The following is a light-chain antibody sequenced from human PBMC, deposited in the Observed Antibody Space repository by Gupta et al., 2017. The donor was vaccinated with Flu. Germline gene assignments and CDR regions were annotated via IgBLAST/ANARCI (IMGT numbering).Light chain of an antibody. CDR3: VAYTSSTTLV. CDR1: GSDIGRYKF. J-gene: IGLJ1*01. V-gene: IGLV2-14*03. Sequence: GSDIGRYKFVSWYQQHPGKVPKLIIYHVSNRPSGISSRFSGSKSDNTASLTISGLQPEDEADYYCVAYTSSTTLVFGGGTKVTVL. CDR2: HVS.